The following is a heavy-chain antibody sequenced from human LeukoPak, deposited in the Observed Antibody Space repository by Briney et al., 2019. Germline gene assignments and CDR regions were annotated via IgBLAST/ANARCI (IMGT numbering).Heavy chain of an antibody. V-gene: IGHV3-15*01. CDR1: EFTFTNAW. J-gene: IGHJ4*02. CDR3: TTANGVPLSDY. CDR2: IKSKTDGETT. D-gene: IGHD3-3*01. Sequence: KAGGSLRLSCAASEFTFTNAWMSWVRQAPGKGLEWVGRIKSKTDGETTDYAAPVKGRFTISRDDSKSTLYLQMNSLKTEDTAVYYCTTANGVPLSDYWGQGTLVIVSS.